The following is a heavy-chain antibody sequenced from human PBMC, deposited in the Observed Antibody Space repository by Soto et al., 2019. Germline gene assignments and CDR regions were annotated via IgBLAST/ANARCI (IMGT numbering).Heavy chain of an antibody. CDR3: ATEGGVVDANWFGP. J-gene: IGHJ5*02. CDR2: IYYSGST. D-gene: IGHD3-22*01. V-gene: IGHV4-39*02. Sequence: QLQLQESGPGLVKPSETLSLTCTVSGDSVTRSRYYWGWIRQPPGKGLEWIGSIYYSGSTYYNPSLKSRITISIDTSKNQFSLNMNSMTAADTAVYYCATEGGVVDANWFGPGGQGTLVTVSA. CDR1: GDSVTRSRYY.